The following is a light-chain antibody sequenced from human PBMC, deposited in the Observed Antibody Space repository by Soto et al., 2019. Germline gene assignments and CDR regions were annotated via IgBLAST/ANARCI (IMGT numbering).Light chain of an antibody. V-gene: IGKV1-39*01. CDR1: QSISSY. Sequence: DIQMTQSLSSLSASVGDRVTITCRASQSISSYLNWYQQKPGKAPKLLIYAASSLQSGVPSRFSGSGSGTDFTLTISSLQPEDFATYYCQQSYITPSFGPGTKVDIK. CDR3: QQSYITPS. J-gene: IGKJ3*01. CDR2: AAS.